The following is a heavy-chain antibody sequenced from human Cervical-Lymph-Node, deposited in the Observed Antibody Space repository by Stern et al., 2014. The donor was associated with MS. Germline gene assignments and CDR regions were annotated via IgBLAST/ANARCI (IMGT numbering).Heavy chain of an antibody. V-gene: IGHV1-18*01. CDR3: ARDKSAGWYAADN. D-gene: IGHD6-19*01. Sequence: QVQLVESGAEVRKPGASVKVSCKASGYTLTSYGLSWVRQAPGKGLEWMGWISTYNGNTNFAKKFHVRVAMTTDTSSSTVYMELTSLRSDDTAVYYCARDKSAGWYAADNWGQGTLVTVSS. CDR2: ISTYNGNT. CDR1: GYTLTSYG. J-gene: IGHJ4*02.